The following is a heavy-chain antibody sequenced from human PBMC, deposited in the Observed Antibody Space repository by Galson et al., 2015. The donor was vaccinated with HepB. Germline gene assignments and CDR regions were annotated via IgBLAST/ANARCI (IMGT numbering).Heavy chain of an antibody. J-gene: IGHJ4*02. CDR1: GGSFSGYY. Sequence: ETLSLTCAAYGGSFSGYYWSWIRQPPGKGLEWIGEINHSGSTNYNPSLKSRVTISVDTSKNQFSLRLSSVTAADTAVYYCAIEDCGGDCYSGYWGQGTLVTVSS. D-gene: IGHD2-21*02. V-gene: IGHV4-34*01. CDR3: AIEDCGGDCYSGY. CDR2: INHSGST.